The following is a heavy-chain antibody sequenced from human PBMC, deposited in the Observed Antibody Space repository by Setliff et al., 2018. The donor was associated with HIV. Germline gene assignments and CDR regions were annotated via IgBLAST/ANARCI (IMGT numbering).Heavy chain of an antibody. V-gene: IGHV4-34*01. Sequence: SETLSLTCAVYGGSLSGHYWSWIRQPPGKGLEWIGEINHSGSTTYNPSLKSRVTIKVDTFHNQFSLRLTSVTAADTAMYFCARVRGDNFWSGSYSLPASDAFDVWGQGTMVTVSS. CDR3: ARVRGDNFWSGSYSLPASDAFDV. CDR2: INHSGST. J-gene: IGHJ3*01. CDR1: GGSLSGHY. D-gene: IGHD3-3*01.